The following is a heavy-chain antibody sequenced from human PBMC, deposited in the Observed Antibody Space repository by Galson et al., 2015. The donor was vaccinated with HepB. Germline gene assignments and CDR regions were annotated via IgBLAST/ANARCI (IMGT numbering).Heavy chain of an antibody. CDR3: ARGDDYGDFSFDF. V-gene: IGHV3-30*02. J-gene: IGHJ4*02. Sequence: SLRLSCAASGFAFSSYGMHWVRQTPVKGLEWVAFIRYDGRKQSYADSVKGRFTISRDNSKNTLFLQMNSLRPDDTAVYYCARGDDYGDFSFDFWGQGTLVTVSS. D-gene: IGHD4-17*01. CDR2: IRYDGRKQ. CDR1: GFAFSSYG.